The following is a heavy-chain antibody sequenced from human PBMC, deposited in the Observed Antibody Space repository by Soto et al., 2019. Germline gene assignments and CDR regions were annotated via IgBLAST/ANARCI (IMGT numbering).Heavy chain of an antibody. CDR3: ARGVDDILSGDYNVISSDAFEI. CDR1: GYTFTSYY. Sequence: ASVKVSCKASGYTFTSYYMHWVRQAPGQGLEWMGIINPSGGSTSYAQKFQGRVTMTRDTSTSTVYMELSSLRSEDTAVYYCARGVDDILSGDYNVISSDAFEIWGKGTMVTVSS. CDR2: INPSGGST. J-gene: IGHJ3*02. D-gene: IGHD3-9*01. V-gene: IGHV1-46*03.